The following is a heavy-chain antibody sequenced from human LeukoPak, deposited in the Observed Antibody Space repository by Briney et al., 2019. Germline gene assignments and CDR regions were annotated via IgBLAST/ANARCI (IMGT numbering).Heavy chain of an antibody. Sequence: SETLSLTCAVYGGSFSGYYWSWIRQPPGKGLEWIGEINHSGSTNYNPSLKSRVTISVDTSKNQFSLKLSSVTAADTAVYYCARGPHYYDSSGYWTSYWGQGTLVTVSS. CDR1: GGSFSGYY. CDR2: INHSGST. D-gene: IGHD3-22*01. CDR3: ARGPHYYDSSGYWTSY. J-gene: IGHJ4*02. V-gene: IGHV4-34*01.